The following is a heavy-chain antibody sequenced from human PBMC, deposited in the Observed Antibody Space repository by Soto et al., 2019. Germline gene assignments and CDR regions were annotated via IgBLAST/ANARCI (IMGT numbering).Heavy chain of an antibody. CDR1: GFTVSSKY. D-gene: IGHD1-7*01. Sequence: PGGSLRLSCAASGFTVSSKYMSWVRQAPGKGLEWVSLIQSGGPTYYADSVKGRFTISRDTSKNTMHLQMNSLRAEDTAVYYCAKDVPKLELPDYWGQGTLVTVSS. CDR2: IQSGGPT. V-gene: IGHV3-66*01. CDR3: AKDVPKLELPDY. J-gene: IGHJ4*02.